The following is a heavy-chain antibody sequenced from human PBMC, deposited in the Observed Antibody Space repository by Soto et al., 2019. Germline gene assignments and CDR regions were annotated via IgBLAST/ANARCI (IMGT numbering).Heavy chain of an antibody. V-gene: IGHV4-4*02. Sequence: SETLSLTCAISGVSISSHYWWSWVRQPPGKGLEWIGEIYHSGSANSDPSLQSRVTISVDKSKNQFSLKLDSVTAADTAVYYCARRTLSSQHNRFAPWGKGTLVTVPS. CDR3: ARRTLSSQHNRFAP. CDR2: IYHSGSA. J-gene: IGHJ5*02. CDR1: GVSISSHYW. D-gene: IGHD2-2*01.